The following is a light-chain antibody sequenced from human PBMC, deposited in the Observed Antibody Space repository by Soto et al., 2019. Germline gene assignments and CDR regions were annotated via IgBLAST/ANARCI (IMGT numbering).Light chain of an antibody. Sequence: ETVMTQSPATLSVSPGERPTLSCRASQSVSSNLAWYQQKPGQAPRLLIYDASTRATGIPARFSGSGSGTEFPLTISSLQSEDLPVYDGQPYNTWPLTFGPGTKVHI. CDR3: QPYNTWPLT. V-gene: IGKV3-15*01. CDR2: DAS. J-gene: IGKJ3*01. CDR1: QSVSSN.